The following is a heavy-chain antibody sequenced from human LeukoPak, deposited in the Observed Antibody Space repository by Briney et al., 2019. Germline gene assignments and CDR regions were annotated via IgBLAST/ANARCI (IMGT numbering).Heavy chain of an antibody. CDR1: GFTFSNYW. CDR3: ARAEYSNSRVAY. Sequence: GGSLRLSCVASGFTFSNYWMHWVRQAPGKGLVWVSRIKTDGGGTTYADSVKGRFTISRDNAKNTLYLQMNSLRAEDTAVYYCARAEYSNSRVAYWGQETLVTVSS. CDR2: IKTDGGGT. J-gene: IGHJ4*02. D-gene: IGHD6-13*01. V-gene: IGHV3-74*01.